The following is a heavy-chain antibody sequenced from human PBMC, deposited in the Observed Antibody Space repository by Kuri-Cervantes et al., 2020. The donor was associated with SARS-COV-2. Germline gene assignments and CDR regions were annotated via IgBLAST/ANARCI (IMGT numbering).Heavy chain of an antibody. V-gene: IGHV3-23*01. Sequence: GESLKISCAASGFTFSSYAMSWVRQAPGKGLEWVSAISGSGGSTYYADSVKGRFTISRDNSKNTLYLQMNSLRAEDTAVYYCAKKGVGSSTSTVYYYCYMDVWGKGTTVTVSS. CDR3: AKKGVGSSTSTVYYYCYMDV. CDR1: GFTFSSYA. D-gene: IGHD2-2*01. CDR2: ISGSGGST. J-gene: IGHJ6*03.